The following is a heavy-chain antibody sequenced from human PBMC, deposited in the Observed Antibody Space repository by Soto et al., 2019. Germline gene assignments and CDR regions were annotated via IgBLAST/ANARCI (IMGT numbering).Heavy chain of an antibody. CDR1: GFTFSSYW. CDR3: ARDRSFDVVVFDY. D-gene: IGHD2-15*01. CDR2: IKQDGNEK. Sequence: LRLSCAASGFTFSSYWMSWVRQAPGKGLEWVANIKQDGNEKYHVDSVKGRFTISRDNTKNSLYLQMNSLRAEDTAVYYCARDRSFDVVVFDYWGQGALVTVSS. J-gene: IGHJ4*02. V-gene: IGHV3-7*01.